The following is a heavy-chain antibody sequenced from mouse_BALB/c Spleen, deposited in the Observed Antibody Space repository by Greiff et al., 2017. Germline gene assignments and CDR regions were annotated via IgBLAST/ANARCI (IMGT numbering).Heavy chain of an antibody. Sequence: EVKLVASGGGLVQPGGSRKLSCAASGFTFSSFGMHWVRQAPEKGLEWVAYISSGSSTIYYADTVKGRFTISRDNPKNTLFLQMTSLRSEDTAMYYCARRGLRYEAMDYWGQGTSVTVSS. CDR1: GFTFSSFG. CDR2: ISSGSSTI. CDR3: ARRGLRYEAMDY. D-gene: IGHD2-14*01. V-gene: IGHV5-17*02. J-gene: IGHJ4*01.